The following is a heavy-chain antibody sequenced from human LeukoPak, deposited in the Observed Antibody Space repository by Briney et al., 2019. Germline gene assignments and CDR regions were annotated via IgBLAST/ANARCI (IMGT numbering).Heavy chain of an antibody. Sequence: GASVKVSCKASGYIFTNYGISWVRQAPGQGLEWMGWISAYNGNTNYAQKLQDRVTMTKDTSTSTAYMELRSLRSDDTAVYYCARVGGYDYEPEYYYHYGMDVWGQGTTVTVSS. CDR3: ARVGGYDYEPEYYYHYGMDV. CDR2: ISAYNGNT. CDR1: GYIFTNYG. J-gene: IGHJ6*02. V-gene: IGHV1-18*01. D-gene: IGHD5-12*01.